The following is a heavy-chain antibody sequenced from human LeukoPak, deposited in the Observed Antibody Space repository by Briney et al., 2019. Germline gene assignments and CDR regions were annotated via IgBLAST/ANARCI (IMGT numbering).Heavy chain of an antibody. Sequence: ASVKVSCKASGYTFTSYDINWVRQATGQGLEWMGWMNPNSGNTNYAQKLQGRVTMTTDTSTSTAYMELRSLRSDDTAVYYCAREGQVPAAPFDYWGQGTPVTVSS. V-gene: IGHV1-18*01. D-gene: IGHD2-2*01. CDR2: MNPNSGNT. J-gene: IGHJ4*02. CDR1: GYTFTSYD. CDR3: AREGQVPAAPFDY.